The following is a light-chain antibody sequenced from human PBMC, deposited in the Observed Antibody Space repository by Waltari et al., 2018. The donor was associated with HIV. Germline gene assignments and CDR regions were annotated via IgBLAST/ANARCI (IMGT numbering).Light chain of an antibody. J-gene: IGLJ2*01. Sequence: HSLLTQPPSVSGAPGQRVTISCTGRSPTIGAGYDVHWYQKYPGTAPKLLIFQNINRPSGVPDRFSGSKSVTSASLVITGLQAEDEADYYCQSYDRRLMWVFGGGTSLTV. V-gene: IGLV1-40*01. CDR2: QNI. CDR3: QSYDRRLMWV. CDR1: SPTIGAGYD.